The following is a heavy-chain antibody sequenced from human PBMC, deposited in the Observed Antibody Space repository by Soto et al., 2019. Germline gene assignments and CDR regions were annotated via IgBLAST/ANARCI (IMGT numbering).Heavy chain of an antibody. CDR1: GGSIDSGAFS. J-gene: IGHJ4*02. D-gene: IGHD3-16*01. CDR2: VTHSGTA. CDR3: ARIHWAQRSLDY. V-gene: IGHV4-30-2*01. Sequence: NPSETLSLTCAVSGGSIDSGAFSLSWIRQPPGKGLEWIGYVTHSGTAYSIPSLNGRLTLSVDSSHTQFSLKLTSVTAAGSAFYYCARIHWAQRSLDYWGRGMLVAVSS.